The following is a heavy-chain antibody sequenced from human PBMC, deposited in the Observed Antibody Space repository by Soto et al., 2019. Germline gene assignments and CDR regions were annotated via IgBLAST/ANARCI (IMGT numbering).Heavy chain of an antibody. CDR2: VNPILSMS. CDR1: GDTFSFYT. V-gene: IGHV1-69*02. Sequence: GASVKVSCKASGDTFSFYTINWVRQAPGLGLEWMGRVNPILSMSNYAQKFQGRVTMTADKSTSTAYMELRSLRSEDTAFYYCATSYGSGYRAFDPWGQGTLVTVSS. D-gene: IGHD3-10*01. CDR3: ATSYGSGYRAFDP. J-gene: IGHJ5*02.